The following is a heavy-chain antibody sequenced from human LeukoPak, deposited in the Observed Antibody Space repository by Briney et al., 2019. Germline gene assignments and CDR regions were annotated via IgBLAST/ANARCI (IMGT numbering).Heavy chain of an antibody. V-gene: IGHV4-39*01. J-gene: IGHJ4*02. Sequence: PSETLSLTCTVSGGSISSSSYYWGWIRQPPGKGLEWIGSIYYSGSTYYNPSLKSRVTISVDTSKNQFSLKLSSVTAADTAVYYCARGCSVVVPAAPNYFDYWGQGTLVTVSS. D-gene: IGHD2-2*01. CDR2: IYYSGST. CDR3: ARGCSVVVPAAPNYFDY. CDR1: GGSISSSSYY.